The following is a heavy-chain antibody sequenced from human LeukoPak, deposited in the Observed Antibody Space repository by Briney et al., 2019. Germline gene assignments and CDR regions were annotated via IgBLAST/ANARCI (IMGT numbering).Heavy chain of an antibody. CDR3: AKDGHDILTGYQNHYYMDV. CDR1: GFTFSNFG. Sequence: GGPLTLSCAACGFTFSNFGMHWLRQARGKAREWVAVIRQDGNKKYYGDSVKSRLTISRDNSKNIVFVQMSSLRREDTGVYFCAKDGHDILTGYQNHYYMDVWGKGTTVTVSS. V-gene: IGHV3-30*02. J-gene: IGHJ6*03. CDR2: IRQDGNKK. D-gene: IGHD3-9*01.